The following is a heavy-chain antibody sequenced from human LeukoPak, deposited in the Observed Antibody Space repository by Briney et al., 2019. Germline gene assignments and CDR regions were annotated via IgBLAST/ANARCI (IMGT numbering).Heavy chain of an antibody. CDR2: IIPILGIA. Sequence: EASVKVSCKASGGTFSSYAISWVRQAPGQGLEWMGRIIPILGIANYAQKFQGRVTMTRDTSTSTVYMELSSLRSEDTAVYYCASGEAYYDFWSGYKAFDYWGQGTLVTVSS. J-gene: IGHJ4*02. CDR3: ASGEAYYDFWSGYKAFDY. D-gene: IGHD3-3*01. V-gene: IGHV1-69*04. CDR1: GGTFSSYA.